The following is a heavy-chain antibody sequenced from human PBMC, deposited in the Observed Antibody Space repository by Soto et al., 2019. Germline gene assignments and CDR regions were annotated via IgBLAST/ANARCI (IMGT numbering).Heavy chain of an antibody. V-gene: IGHV4-59*01. D-gene: IGHD2-21*01. CDR1: GDSITSYN. Sequence: QVQLQESGPGLVKPSETLSLTCTVSGDSITSYNWNWLRQPPGKALEWIGFVYSSGNTNYNPSLKSRVTISVDTSRNQFSLKVYSVTAADTAVYYCARRAVVAVTGSLENWLDPWGQGILVTVSS. J-gene: IGHJ5*02. CDR2: VYSSGNT. CDR3: ARRAVVAVTGSLENWLDP.